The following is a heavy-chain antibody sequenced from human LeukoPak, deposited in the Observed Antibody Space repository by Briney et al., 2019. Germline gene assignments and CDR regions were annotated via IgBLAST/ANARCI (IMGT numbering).Heavy chain of an antibody. J-gene: IGHJ5*02. CDR2: IIPIFGIT. CDR1: GGTFRSYA. Sequence: ASVKVACKASGGTFRSYAISWVRQAPGQGLEWMGRIIPIFGITNYAQKFQGRVTITADKSTSTAYMELSSLRSEDTAVYYCARLCGGDCYPQNWFDPWGQGTLVTVSS. V-gene: IGHV1-69*04. D-gene: IGHD2-21*02. CDR3: ARLCGGDCYPQNWFDP.